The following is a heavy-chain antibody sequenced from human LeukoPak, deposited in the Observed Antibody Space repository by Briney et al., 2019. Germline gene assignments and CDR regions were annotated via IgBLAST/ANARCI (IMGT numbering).Heavy chain of an antibody. CDR2: ISSSGSTI. CDR3: ARTKWLEAIDY. V-gene: IGHV3-48*03. J-gene: IGHJ4*02. CDR1: GFTFSSYE. Sequence: GGSLRLSCAASGFTFSSYEMNWVRQAPGKGLEWVSYISSSGSTIYYAVSVKGRFTISRDNAKSSLYLQMNSLRAEDTAVYYCARTKWLEAIDYWGQGTLVTVSS. D-gene: IGHD6-19*01.